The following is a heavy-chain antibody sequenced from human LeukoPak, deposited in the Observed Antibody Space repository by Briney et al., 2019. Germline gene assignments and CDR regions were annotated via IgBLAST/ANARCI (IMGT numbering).Heavy chain of an antibody. CDR1: GFTFSTYT. V-gene: IGHV3-21*01. D-gene: IGHD5-12*01. CDR3: ARTRGPYDSLDY. CDR2: ISSSSSSI. Sequence: GGSLRLSCAASGFTFSTYTMNWVRQAPGKGLEWVSSISSSSSSIFYADSLKGRFTISRDNAKNSLYLEMNSLSAEDTAVYFCARTRGPYDSLDYWGQGTLVTVSS. J-gene: IGHJ4*02.